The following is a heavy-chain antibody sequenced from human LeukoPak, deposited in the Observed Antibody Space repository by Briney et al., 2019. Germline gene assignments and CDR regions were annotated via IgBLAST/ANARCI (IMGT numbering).Heavy chain of an antibody. J-gene: IGHJ4*02. V-gene: IGHV3-23*01. CDR1: GFTFRSYV. Sequence: GGSLRVSCVASGFTFRSYVMSWVRQAPGKGPEWVSAISGSGDSPSYADSEKGRATISRDNSKNTLYLQMSSLRAEDTAVYYCAKLVDWNYFDYWGQGTLVTVSS. D-gene: IGHD1-1*01. CDR3: AKLVDWNYFDY. CDR2: ISGSGDSP.